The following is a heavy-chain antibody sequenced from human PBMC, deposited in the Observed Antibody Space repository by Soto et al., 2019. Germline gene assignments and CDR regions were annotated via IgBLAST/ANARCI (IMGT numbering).Heavy chain of an antibody. CDR2: ISGSGGST. CDR1: GFTFSSYA. CDR3: GAGTKIFGVVKDYYYYMDV. Sequence: HPGGSLRLSCAASGFTFSSYAMSWVRQAPGKGLEWVSAISGSGGSTYYADSVKGRFTISRDNSKNTLYLQMNSLRAEDTAVYYCGAGTKIFGVVKDYYYYMDVWGKGTTVTVSS. D-gene: IGHD3-3*01. J-gene: IGHJ6*03. V-gene: IGHV3-23*01.